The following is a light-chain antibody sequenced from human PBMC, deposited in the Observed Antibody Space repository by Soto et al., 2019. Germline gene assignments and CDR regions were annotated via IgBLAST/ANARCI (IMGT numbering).Light chain of an antibody. J-gene: IGKJ5*01. CDR1: QRVVYSPNNKSY. Sequence: DIVMTQSPDSLAVSPGERATSNYKFTQRVVYSPNNKSYLAWYQQKPGQPPKLLIYWASTRECGVPDRFSGSGSGTDFTLTISSLQAEDVAVYYCQQYYSTPITFGQGTRLEIK. CDR2: WAS. V-gene: IGKV4-1*01. CDR3: QQYYSTPIT.